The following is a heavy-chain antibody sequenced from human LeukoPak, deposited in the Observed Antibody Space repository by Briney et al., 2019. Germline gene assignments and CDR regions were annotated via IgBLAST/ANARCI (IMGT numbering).Heavy chain of an antibody. J-gene: IGHJ5*02. D-gene: IGHD2-21*02. CDR1: GFTFSSYE. CDR2: ISRSASTI. CDR3: ARADCGGDCYSGQNWFDP. V-gene: IGHV3-48*03. Sequence: GGSLRLSCAASGFTFSSYEMNWVRQAPGKGLEWVSYISRSASTIYYADSVKGRFTISRDNAKNSLYLQMNSLRAEDTAVYYCARADCGGDCYSGQNWFDPWGQGTLVTVSS.